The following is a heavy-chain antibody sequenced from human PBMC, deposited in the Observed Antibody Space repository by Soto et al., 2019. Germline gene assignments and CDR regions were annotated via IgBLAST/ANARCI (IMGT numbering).Heavy chain of an antibody. Sequence: ASVKVSCKASGGTFSSYAISWVRQAPGQGLEWMGGISAYNGTTNYAQKLQGRVTMTTDTSTSTAYMELRSLRSDDTAVYYCARHTPDIVVVPARPEYFQHWGQGTLVTVSS. CDR3: ARHTPDIVVVPARPEYFQH. CDR2: ISAYNGTT. D-gene: IGHD2-2*01. V-gene: IGHV1-18*01. J-gene: IGHJ1*01. CDR1: GGTFSSYA.